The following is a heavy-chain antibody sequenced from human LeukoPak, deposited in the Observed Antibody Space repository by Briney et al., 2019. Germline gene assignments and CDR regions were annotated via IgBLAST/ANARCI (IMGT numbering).Heavy chain of an antibody. J-gene: IGHJ4*02. CDR2: LNPDGSVK. D-gene: IGHD6-6*01. CDR1: GFTFRSYW. CDR3: ARIGYSSSSLDY. V-gene: IGHV3-7*01. Sequence: GGSLRLSCAASGFTFRSYWMTWVRQAPGEGLEWVANLNPDGSVKYFVGSVEGRFTVSRDNAKNSQYLQMNSLRAEDTAVYYCARIGYSSSSLDYWGQGTLVTVSS.